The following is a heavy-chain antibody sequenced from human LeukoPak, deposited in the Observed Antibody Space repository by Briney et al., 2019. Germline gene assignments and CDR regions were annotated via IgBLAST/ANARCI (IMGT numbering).Heavy chain of an antibody. V-gene: IGHV1-2*02. D-gene: IGHD3-16*01. J-gene: IGHJ4*02. CDR2: INPNSGGT. CDR3: ARAAPYTPLAPIFY. CDR1: GYTFTDYY. Sequence: GASVKVSCKASGYTFTDYYMHWVRQAPGQGLEWMGWINPNSGGTKYAQKLQGRVTMTTDTSTSTAYMELRSLRSDDTAVYYCARAAPYTPLAPIFYWGQGTLVTVSS.